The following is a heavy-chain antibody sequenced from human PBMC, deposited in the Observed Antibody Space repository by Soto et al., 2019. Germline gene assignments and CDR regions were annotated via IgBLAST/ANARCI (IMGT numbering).Heavy chain of an antibody. CDR2: IYYSGST. J-gene: IGHJ6*02. V-gene: IGHV4-31*03. CDR3: AREAYDILTGHINYYYYGMDV. D-gene: IGHD3-9*01. Sequence: PSETLSLTCTVSGGSISSGGYYWSWIRQHPGKGLEWIGYIYYSGSTYYNPSLKSRVTISVDTSKNQFSLKLSSVTAADTAVYYCAREAYDILTGHINYYYYGMDVWGQWTTV. CDR1: GGSISSGGYY.